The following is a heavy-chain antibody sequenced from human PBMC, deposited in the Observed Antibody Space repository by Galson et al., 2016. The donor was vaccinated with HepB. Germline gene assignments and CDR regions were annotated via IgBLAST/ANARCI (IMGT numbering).Heavy chain of an antibody. CDR2: IYSSEST. Sequence: SETLSLTCIVSGGSISSDYYWGWIRQPPGRGLEWIGSIYSSESTYYNPSLKSRVTISVDTSKNQFSLWLNSVTAADTGVYYCATGIVVAGKYYYYYMDVWGKGTTVTVSS. CDR3: ATGIVVAGKYYYYYMDV. V-gene: IGHV4-39*01. CDR1: GGSISSDYY. D-gene: IGHD6-19*01. J-gene: IGHJ6*03.